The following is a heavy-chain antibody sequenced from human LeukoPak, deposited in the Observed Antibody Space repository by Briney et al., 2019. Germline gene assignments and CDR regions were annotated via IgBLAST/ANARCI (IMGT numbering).Heavy chain of an antibody. CDR2: ISGSGGST. CDR3: AKVGSSGYIFDY. Sequence: GGSLRLSCAASGFTFSSYAMSWVRQAPGEGLEWVSAISGSGGSTYYADSVKGRFTISRDNSKNTLYLQMNSLRAEDTAVYYCAKVGSSGYIFDYWGQGTLVTVSS. CDR1: GFTFSSYA. D-gene: IGHD3-22*01. V-gene: IGHV3-23*01. J-gene: IGHJ4*02.